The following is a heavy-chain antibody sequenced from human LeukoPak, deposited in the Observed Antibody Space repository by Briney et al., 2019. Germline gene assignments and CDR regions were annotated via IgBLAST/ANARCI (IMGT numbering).Heavy chain of an antibody. CDR3: ARTSTYYDFWSGYGY. Sequence: ASVKVSCKASGYTLTGYYMHWVRQAPGQGLEWMGWINPNSGGTNYAQKFQGRVTMTRDTSISTAYMELSRLRSDDTAVYYCARTSTYYDFWSGYGYWGQGTLVTVSS. J-gene: IGHJ4*02. D-gene: IGHD3-3*01. CDR1: GYTLTGYY. CDR2: INPNSGGT. V-gene: IGHV1-2*02.